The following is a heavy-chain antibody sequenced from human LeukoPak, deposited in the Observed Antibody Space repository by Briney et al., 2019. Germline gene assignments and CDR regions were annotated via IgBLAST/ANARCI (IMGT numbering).Heavy chain of an antibody. CDR1: GFTFSSYA. D-gene: IGHD3-10*01. CDR2: ISGSGGST. V-gene: IGHV3-23*01. CDR3: AKFPGYYGSGSYSRAFDY. Sequence: GGSLRLSCAASGFTFSSYAMSWVRQARGKGLEWVSAISGSGGSTYYADSVKGRFTISRDNSKNTLYLQMNSLRAEDTAVYYCAKFPGYYGSGSYSRAFDYWGQGTLVTVSS. J-gene: IGHJ4*02.